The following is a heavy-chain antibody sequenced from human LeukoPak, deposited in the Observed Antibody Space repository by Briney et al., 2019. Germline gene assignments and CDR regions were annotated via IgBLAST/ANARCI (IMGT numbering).Heavy chain of an antibody. CDR2: IIPIFGTA. Sequence: GASVKVSCKASGGTFSSYAISWVRQAPGQGLEWMGGIIPIFGTANYAQKFQGRVTITADKSTSTAYMELSSLRSEDTAVYYCASDRGGYYYTNYFDYWGQGTLVTVSS. CDR1: GGTFSSYA. CDR3: ASDRGGYYYTNYFDY. D-gene: IGHD3-22*01. J-gene: IGHJ4*02. V-gene: IGHV1-69*06.